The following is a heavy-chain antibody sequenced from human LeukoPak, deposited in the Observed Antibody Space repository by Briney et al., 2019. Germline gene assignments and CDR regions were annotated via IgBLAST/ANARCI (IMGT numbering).Heavy chain of an antibody. CDR2: IYYSGST. CDR3: ARLVVGSRFDP. D-gene: IGHD1-26*01. Sequence: SAPLSLPFTVSGGSISSYYWSWIRQPPGKGLAWIGYIYYSGSTNYNPSLKSRVTISVDTSENQFSLKLSSVTAADTAVYYCARLVVGSRFDPWGQGTLVTVSS. J-gene: IGHJ5*02. V-gene: IGHV4-59*01. CDR1: GGSISSYY.